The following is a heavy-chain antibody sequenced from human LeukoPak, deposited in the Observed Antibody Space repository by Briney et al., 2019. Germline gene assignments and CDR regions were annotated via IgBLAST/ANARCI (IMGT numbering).Heavy chain of an antibody. D-gene: IGHD6-13*01. CDR2: ISSSSSYI. CDR1: GFTFSSYS. Sequence: GGSLRLSCAASGFTFSSYSMNWVRQAPGKGLEWVSSISSSSSYIYHADSVKGRFTISRDNAKNSLYLQMNSLRAEDTAAYYCARDEISSSFDYWGQGTLVTVSS. CDR3: ARDEISSSFDY. J-gene: IGHJ4*02. V-gene: IGHV3-21*01.